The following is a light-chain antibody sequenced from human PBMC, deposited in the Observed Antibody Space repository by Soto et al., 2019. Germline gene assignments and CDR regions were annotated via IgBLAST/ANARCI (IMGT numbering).Light chain of an antibody. CDR2: EVS. CDR1: SSDVGGYGY. J-gene: IGLJ1*01. V-gene: IGLV2-8*01. CDR3: SSYAGYNNYV. Sequence: QSALTQPPSASGSPGQSVTISCTGSSSDVGGYGYVSWYQLHPGKAPKLMIYEVSKRPSGVPDRFSGSKSGNTASLTVSGLQAEDEADYYCSSYAGYNNYVFGTGTKVTVL.